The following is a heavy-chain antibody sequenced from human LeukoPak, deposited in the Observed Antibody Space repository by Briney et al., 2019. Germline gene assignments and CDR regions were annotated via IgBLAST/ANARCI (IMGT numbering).Heavy chain of an antibody. CDR3: ARTLREMSDYYYMDV. Sequence: GGSLRLSCAASGFTFSSYSLHWVRQAPGKGLEWVSYICSSSRTTYYAGSVKGRFTISRDNAKNSLYLQVNSLRAEDTAVYYCARTLREMSDYYYMDVWGKGTTVTVSS. D-gene: IGHD5-24*01. CDR2: ICSSSRTT. CDR1: GFTFSSYS. J-gene: IGHJ6*03. V-gene: IGHV3-48*01.